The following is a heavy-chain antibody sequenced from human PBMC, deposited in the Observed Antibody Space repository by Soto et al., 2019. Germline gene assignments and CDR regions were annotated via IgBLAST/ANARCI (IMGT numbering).Heavy chain of an antibody. D-gene: IGHD4-17*01. CDR1: GFSLSTSGMC. CDR2: IDWDDDK. CDR3: ARITLHDYGDYGESEFEY. Sequence: SGPTLVNPTQTLTLTCTFSGFSLSTSGMCVSWIRQPPGKALEWLALIDWDDDKYYSTSLKTRLTISKDTSKTQVVLTMTNMAPVDTATYYCARITLHDYGDYGESEFEYWGQGTLVTVSS. V-gene: IGHV2-70*01. J-gene: IGHJ4*02.